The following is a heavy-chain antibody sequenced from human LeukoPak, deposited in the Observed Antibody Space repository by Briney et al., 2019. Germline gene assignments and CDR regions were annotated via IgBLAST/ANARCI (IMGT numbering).Heavy chain of an antibody. CDR3: TRSYGYSSSWYGSDWFDP. D-gene: IGHD6-13*01. CDR2: IYHSGST. V-gene: IGHV4-38-2*02. J-gene: IGHJ5*02. Sequence: KSSETLSLTCTVSGYSISSGYYWGWIRQPPGQGLEWIGSIYHSGSTYYNPSLRSRVTISVDTSKNQFSLKLSSVTAADTAVYYCTRSYGYSSSWYGSDWFDPWGQGTLVTVSS. CDR1: GYSISSGYY.